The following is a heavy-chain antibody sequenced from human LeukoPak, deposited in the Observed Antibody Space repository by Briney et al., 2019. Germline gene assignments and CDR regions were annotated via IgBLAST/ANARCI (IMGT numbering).Heavy chain of an antibody. CDR1: GGSISSSSYY. V-gene: IGHV4-61*05. Sequence: SETLSLTCTVSGGSISSSSYYWGWIRQPPGKGLEWIGYIYYSGSTNYNPSLKSRVTISVDTSKNQFSLKLSSVTAADTAVYYCARRALNGMDVWGQGTTVTVSS. CDR2: IYYSGST. CDR3: ARRALNGMDV. J-gene: IGHJ6*02.